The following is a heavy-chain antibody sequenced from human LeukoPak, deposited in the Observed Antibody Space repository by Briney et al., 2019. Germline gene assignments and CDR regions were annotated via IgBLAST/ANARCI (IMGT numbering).Heavy chain of an antibody. CDR3: ARESAGKTNWFDP. D-gene: IGHD1-14*01. CDR2: INPNSGGT. Sequence: ASVKVSCKASGYTFTGYYMHWVRQAPGQGLEWMGWINPNSGGTNYAQKFQGRVTMTRETSISTAYMELSRLRSDDTAVYYCARESAGKTNWFDPWGQGTLVTVSS. CDR1: GYTFTGYY. J-gene: IGHJ5*02. V-gene: IGHV1-2*02.